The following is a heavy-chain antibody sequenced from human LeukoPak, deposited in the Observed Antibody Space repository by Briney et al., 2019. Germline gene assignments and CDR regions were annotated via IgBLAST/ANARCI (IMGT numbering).Heavy chain of an antibody. J-gene: IGHJ4*02. Sequence: ASVKVSCKASGYTFTSYGISWVRQAPGQGLEWMGWISAYNGNTNYAQKLQGRVTMTTDTSTSTAYMELRSLRSDDTAVYYCARDSWDGTVTPKGDYWGQGTLATVSS. D-gene: IGHD4-17*01. CDR1: GYTFTSYG. V-gene: IGHV1-18*01. CDR2: ISAYNGNT. CDR3: ARDSWDGTVTPKGDY.